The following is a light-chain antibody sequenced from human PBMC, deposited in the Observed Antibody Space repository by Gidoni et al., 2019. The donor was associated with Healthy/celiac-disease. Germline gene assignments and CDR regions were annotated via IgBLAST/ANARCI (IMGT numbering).Light chain of an antibody. CDR1: QSVSSSY. CDR2: GAS. CDR3: QQYGSSPRT. V-gene: IGKV3-20*01. Sequence: EIVLTQSPGTLSLSPGERATLSCRASQSVSSSYLAWYQQKPGQAPRLLIYGASSRATGIPDRFSGSVSGTDFTLTISRLAPEDFAVYYCQQYGSSPRTFGQXTKVEIQ. J-gene: IGKJ1*01.